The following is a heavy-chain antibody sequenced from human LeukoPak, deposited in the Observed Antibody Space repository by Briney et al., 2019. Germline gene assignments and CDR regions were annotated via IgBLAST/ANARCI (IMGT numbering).Heavy chain of an antibody. CDR2: MSYDERTR. J-gene: IGHJ4*02. D-gene: IGHD1-26*01. CDR1: GFTFRSYA. Sequence: GGSLRLSCAASGFTFRSYAMNWVRQAPGKGLEWVAVMSYDERTRNYADSVKGRFTISRDNAKNSLYLQMNSLRAEDTAVYYCAREMISGSYYSLFRSFDYWGQGTLVTVSS. CDR3: AREMISGSYYSLFRSFDY. V-gene: IGHV3-30*04.